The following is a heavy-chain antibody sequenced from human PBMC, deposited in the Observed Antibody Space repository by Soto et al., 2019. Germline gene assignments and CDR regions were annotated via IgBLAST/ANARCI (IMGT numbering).Heavy chain of an antibody. CDR1: GFTFSSYG. J-gene: IGHJ6*02. Sequence: GGSLRLSCAASGFTFSSYGMHWVRQAPGKGLEWVAVIWYDGSNKYYADSVKGRFTISRDNSKNTLYLQMDSLRAEDTAVYYCAIQGYYYYGMDVWGQGTTVTVSS. CDR3: AIQGYYYYGMDV. V-gene: IGHV3-33*01. CDR2: IWYDGSNK.